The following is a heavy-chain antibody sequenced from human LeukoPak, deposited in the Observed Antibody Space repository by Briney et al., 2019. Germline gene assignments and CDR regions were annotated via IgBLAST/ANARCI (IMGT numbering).Heavy chain of an antibody. CDR3: ARDGDGRIDLDY. Sequence: PGGSLRLSCAASGFTFSSYWMHWVRQAPGKGLVWVARINSDGRSASYADSVKGRFTISRDNAKDTLYVQMNSLRAEDTAVYYCARDGDGRIDLDYWGQGTLVTVSS. V-gene: IGHV3-74*01. CDR2: INSDGRSA. CDR1: GFTFSSYW. J-gene: IGHJ4*02. D-gene: IGHD5-24*01.